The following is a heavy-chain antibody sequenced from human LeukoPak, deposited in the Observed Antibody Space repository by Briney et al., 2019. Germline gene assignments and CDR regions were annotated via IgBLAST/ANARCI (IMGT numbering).Heavy chain of an antibody. D-gene: IGHD6-6*01. CDR3: ARGGAARLHFQN. CDR1: GGSISTYY. J-gene: IGHJ1*01. V-gene: IGHV4-59*01. Sequence: KPSETLSLTCTVSGGSISTYYWNWIRQPPGKGLEWIGHIYHSGSTNYNPSLQSRVTISVDTSKNQFSLNLNSVTAADTAVYYCARGGAARLHFQNWGQGTLVTVSS. CDR2: IYHSGST.